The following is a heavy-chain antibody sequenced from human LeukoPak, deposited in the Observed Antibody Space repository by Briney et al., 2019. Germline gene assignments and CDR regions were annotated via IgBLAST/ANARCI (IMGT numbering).Heavy chain of an antibody. CDR2: IIPILGIA. J-gene: IGHJ4*02. D-gene: IGHD3-9*01. CDR3: ARLNPDWGFDY. CDR1: GGTFSSYA. Sequence: GASVKVSCKASGGTFSSYAISWVRQAPGQGLEWMGRIIPILGIANYAQKFQGRVTITADKSTSTAYMELSSLRSEDTAVYYCARLNPDWGFDYWGQGTLVTVSS. V-gene: IGHV1-69*04.